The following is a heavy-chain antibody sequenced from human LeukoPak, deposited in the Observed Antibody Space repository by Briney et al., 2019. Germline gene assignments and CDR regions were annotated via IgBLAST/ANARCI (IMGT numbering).Heavy chain of an antibody. CDR1: GGSISSYY. V-gene: IGHV4-38-2*02. D-gene: IGHD5-18*01. Sequence: PSETLSLTCTVSGGSISSYYWSWIRQPPGKGLEWIGSIYHSGSTYYNPSLKSRVTISVDTSKNQFSLKLSSVTAADTAVYYCARGDTAMADWGQGTLVTVSS. CDR3: ARGDTAMAD. J-gene: IGHJ4*02. CDR2: IYHSGST.